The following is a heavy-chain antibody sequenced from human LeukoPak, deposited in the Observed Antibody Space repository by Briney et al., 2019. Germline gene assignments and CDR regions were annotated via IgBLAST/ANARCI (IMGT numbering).Heavy chain of an antibody. CDR1: GFTFSSYA. V-gene: IGHV3-48*03. Sequence: GGSLRLSCAASGFTFSSYAMHWVRQAPGKGLEWVSYISSSGSTIYYADSVKGRFTISRDNAKNSLYLQMNSLRAEDTAVYYCARGRDTYYYDSSGYWAFDIWGQGTMVTVSS. D-gene: IGHD3-22*01. J-gene: IGHJ3*02. CDR2: ISSSGSTI. CDR3: ARGRDTYYYDSSGYWAFDI.